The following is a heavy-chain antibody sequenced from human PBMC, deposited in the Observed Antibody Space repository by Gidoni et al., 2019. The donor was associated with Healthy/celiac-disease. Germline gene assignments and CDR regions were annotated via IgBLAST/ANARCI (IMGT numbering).Heavy chain of an antibody. CDR3: AKGSESVDVLLSY. J-gene: IGHJ4*02. CDR2: ISWDGGST. V-gene: IGHV3-43*01. CDR1: TFDDYT. Sequence: TFDDYTMHWVRQAPGKGLEWVSLISWDGGSTYYADSVKGRFTISRDNSKNSLYLQMNSLRTEDTALYYCAKGSESVDVLLSYWGQGTLVTVSS. D-gene: IGHD3-10*01.